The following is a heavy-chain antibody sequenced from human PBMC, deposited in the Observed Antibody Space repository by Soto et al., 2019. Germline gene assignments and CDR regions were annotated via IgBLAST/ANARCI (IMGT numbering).Heavy chain of an antibody. CDR1: GFTFSSFE. V-gene: IGHV3-48*03. Sequence: VQLAESGGGLAQPGGSLRLSCVGSGFTFSSFEMNWVRQTPGKGLEWLSYIGRSGETIYYADSVKGRFTISRDNAKSSLFLQMNGLGDEDTGIYYCARDSRGGAARRPTFYYWGRGTLVTVSS. J-gene: IGHJ4*02. CDR3: ARDSRGGAARRPTFYY. CDR2: IGRSGETI. D-gene: IGHD6-6*01.